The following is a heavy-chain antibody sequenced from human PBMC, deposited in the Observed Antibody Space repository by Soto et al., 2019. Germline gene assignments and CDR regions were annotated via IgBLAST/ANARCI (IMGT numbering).Heavy chain of an antibody. D-gene: IGHD3-10*01. V-gene: IGHV3-33*01. Sequence: PGGSLRLSCAAAGFTFSSYGMHWVRQAPGKGLEWVAVIWYDGSNKYYADSVKGRFTISRDNSKNTLYLQMNSLRAEDTAVYYCARRTMGNYYYMDVWGKGTTVTVSS. CDR2: IWYDGSNK. CDR1: GFTFSSYG. J-gene: IGHJ6*03. CDR3: ARRTMGNYYYMDV.